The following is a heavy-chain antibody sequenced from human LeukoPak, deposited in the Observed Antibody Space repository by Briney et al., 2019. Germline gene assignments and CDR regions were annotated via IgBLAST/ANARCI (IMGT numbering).Heavy chain of an antibody. CDR1: GFTFSSYS. V-gene: IGHV3-21*01. CDR3: AKGPNYYDSSAAGY. J-gene: IGHJ4*02. Sequence: GGSLRLSCAASGFTFSSYSMNWVRQAPGKGLEWVSSISSSSSYIYYADSVKGRFTISRDNAKNSLYLQMNSLRAEDTAVYYCAKGPNYYDSSAAGYWGQGTLVTGSS. D-gene: IGHD3-22*01. CDR2: ISSSSSYI.